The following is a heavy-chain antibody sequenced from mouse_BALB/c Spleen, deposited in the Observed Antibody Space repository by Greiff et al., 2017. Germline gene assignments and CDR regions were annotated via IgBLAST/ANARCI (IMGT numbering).Heavy chain of an antibody. CDR3: ATASGDDGAMDY. CDR1: GYTFTDYA. J-gene: IGHJ4*01. V-gene: IGHV1S137*01. D-gene: IGHD1-3*01. Sequence: QVQLKESGAELVRPGVSVKLSCKGSGYTFTDYAMHWVKQSHAKSLEWIGVISTYYGDASYNQKFKGKATMTVDKSSSTAYMELARLTSEDSAIYYCATASGDDGAMDYWGQGTSVTVSS. CDR2: ISTYYGDA.